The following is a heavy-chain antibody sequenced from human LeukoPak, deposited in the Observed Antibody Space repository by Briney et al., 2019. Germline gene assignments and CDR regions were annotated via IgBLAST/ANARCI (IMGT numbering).Heavy chain of an antibody. Sequence: GGSLRLSCAASGFTFSSYSMNCVRQAPGKGLEWVSYITFSSSIIYYADSVRGRFTISRDNAKNPLYLQMNSLRAEDTAVYYCARDRLHYGEYEKTFDYWGQGTLVTVSS. CDR3: ARDRLHYGEYEKTFDY. V-gene: IGHV3-48*01. CDR1: GFTFSSYS. J-gene: IGHJ4*02. CDR2: ITFSSSII. D-gene: IGHD4-17*01.